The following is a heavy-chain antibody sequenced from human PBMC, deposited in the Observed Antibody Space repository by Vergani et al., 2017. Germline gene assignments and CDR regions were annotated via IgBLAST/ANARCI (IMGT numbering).Heavy chain of an antibody. CDR1: GGTFSSYT. D-gene: IGHD3-22*01. V-gene: IGHV1-69*02. CDR3: ARGAGVYDSSGYYDY. J-gene: IGHJ4*02. Sequence: QVQLVQSGAEVKKPGSSVKVSCKASGGTFSSYTISWVRQAPGQGLEWMGRIIPILGIANYAQKFQGRVTITADKSTSTAYMELSSLRAEDTAVYYCARGAGVYDSSGYYDYWGQGTLVTVSS. CDR2: IIPILGIA.